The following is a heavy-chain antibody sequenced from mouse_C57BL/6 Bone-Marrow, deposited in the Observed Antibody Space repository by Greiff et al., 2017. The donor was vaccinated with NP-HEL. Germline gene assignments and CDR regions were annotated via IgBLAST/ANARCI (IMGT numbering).Heavy chain of an antibody. CDR3: ARNYGTRYFDY. CDR1: GYTFTSYW. Sequence: QVQLQQPGAELVRPGTSVKLSCKASGYTFTSYWMHWVKQRPGQGLEWIGVIDPSDSYTNYNQKLKGKATLTVDTSSSTAYMQLSSLTSEDSAVYYCARNYGTRYFDYWGQGTTLTVSS. V-gene: IGHV1-59*01. D-gene: IGHD1-1*01. J-gene: IGHJ2*01. CDR2: IDPSDSYT.